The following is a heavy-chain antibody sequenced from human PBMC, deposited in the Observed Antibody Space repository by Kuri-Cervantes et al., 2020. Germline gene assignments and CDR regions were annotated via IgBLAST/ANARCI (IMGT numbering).Heavy chain of an antibody. CDR1: GFTFSSYS. Sequence: LSLTCAASGFTFSSYSMNWVRQAPGKGLEWVSSISSSSSYIYYADSVKGRFTISRDNSKNTLYLQMNSLRAEDTAVYYCARSLIGTFDYWGQGTLVTVSS. J-gene: IGHJ4*02. CDR2: ISSSSSYI. D-gene: IGHD1-26*01. CDR3: ARSLIGTFDY. V-gene: IGHV3-21*01.